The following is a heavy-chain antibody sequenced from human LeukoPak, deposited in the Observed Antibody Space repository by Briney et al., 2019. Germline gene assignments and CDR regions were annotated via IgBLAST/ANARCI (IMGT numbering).Heavy chain of an antibody. CDR1: GFTFDDYG. Sequence: GGSLRLSCAASGFTFDDYGMSWVRQAPGKGLEWVSGINWNGGSTGYADSVKGRFTISRDNAKNCIYLQMNSLRAEDTALYYCARDGGATVSFDYWGQGTLVTVSS. CDR2: INWNGGST. D-gene: IGHD1-26*01. J-gene: IGHJ4*02. V-gene: IGHV3-20*04. CDR3: ARDGGATVSFDY.